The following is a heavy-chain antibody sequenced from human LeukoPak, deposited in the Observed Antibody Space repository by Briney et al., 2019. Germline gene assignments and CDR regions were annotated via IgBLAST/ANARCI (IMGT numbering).Heavy chain of an antibody. J-gene: IGHJ3*02. CDR1: GFTFSSYW. Sequence: GGSLRLSCAASGFTFSSYWVTWVRQAPGKGLEWVANIKQDESEKYYVDSVKGRFTISRDNARNSLYLQMNSLRAEDTALYYCAKDGDYGSGSRPLFDIWGQGTMVTVSS. V-gene: IGHV3-7*03. CDR3: AKDGDYGSGSRPLFDI. D-gene: IGHD3-10*01. CDR2: IKQDESEK.